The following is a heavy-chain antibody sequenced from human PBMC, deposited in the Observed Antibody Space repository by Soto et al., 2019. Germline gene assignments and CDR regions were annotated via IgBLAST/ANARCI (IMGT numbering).Heavy chain of an antibody. Sequence: QVQLVQSGAEEKKPGASVKVSCKASGYTFTSYAMHWVRQAPGQRLEWMGWINAGNGNTKYSQKFQGRVTITRDTSASTAYMELSSLRSEDTAVYYCARVYCSGGSCYANWYFDLWGRGTLVTVSS. CDR1: GYTFTSYA. CDR2: INAGNGNT. V-gene: IGHV1-3*05. D-gene: IGHD2-15*01. CDR3: ARVYCSGGSCYANWYFDL. J-gene: IGHJ2*01.